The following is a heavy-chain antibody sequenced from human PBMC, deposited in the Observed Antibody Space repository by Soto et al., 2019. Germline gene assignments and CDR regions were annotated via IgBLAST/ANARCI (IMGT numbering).Heavy chain of an antibody. CDR3: ARGDVIDV. CDR2: TYYRSKWKT. V-gene: IGHV6-1*01. J-gene: IGHJ3*01. Sequence: SQTLSLTFAISGDSVSSNSAAWNWVRQSPSRGLEWLGRTYYRSKWKTDYAVSVRGRITINSDTSKNQFSLQLNSVTPGDTAVYYCARGDVIDVWGRGTMVTVSS. CDR1: GDSVSSNSAA.